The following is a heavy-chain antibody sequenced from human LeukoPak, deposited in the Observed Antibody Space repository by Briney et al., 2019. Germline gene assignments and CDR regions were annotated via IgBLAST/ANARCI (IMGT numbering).Heavy chain of an antibody. Sequence: ASVKVSCKVSGYTLTELSMHWVRQAPGKGLEWMGGFDPEDGETICAQKFQGRVTMTEDTSTDTAYMELSSLRSEDTAVYYCATRFLSYGDYAFDYWGQGTLVTVSS. V-gene: IGHV1-24*01. J-gene: IGHJ4*02. D-gene: IGHD4-17*01. CDR1: GYTLTELS. CDR3: ATRFLSYGDYAFDY. CDR2: FDPEDGET.